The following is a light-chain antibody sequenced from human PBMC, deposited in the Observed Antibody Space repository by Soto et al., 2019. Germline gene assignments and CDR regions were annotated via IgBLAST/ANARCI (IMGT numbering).Light chain of an antibody. Sequence: QSALTQPPSASGSPGQSVTISCTGTSSDVGAYNYVSWYQQHPGKAPKLIIFEVSERPSGVPDRFSGSKSGNTASLTVSGLQAEDEADYSSNSSAGSNNVFGPGTKLTVL. V-gene: IGLV2-8*01. CDR3: NSSAGSNNV. CDR1: SSDVGAYNY. CDR2: EVS. J-gene: IGLJ1*01.